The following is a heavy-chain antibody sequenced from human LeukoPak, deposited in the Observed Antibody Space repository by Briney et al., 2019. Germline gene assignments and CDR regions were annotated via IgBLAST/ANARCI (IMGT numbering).Heavy chain of an antibody. V-gene: IGHV4-59*01. CDR2: IYYSGST. D-gene: IGHD1-26*01. CDR3: ARGALSGCDY. J-gene: IGHJ4*02. Sequence: PSETLSLTCTVSGGSIGRDYWSWIRQPPGKGLEWIGYIYYSGSTNYNPSLKCRVTISVDTSKNQFSLKLSSVTAADTAVYYCARGALSGCDYWGQGTLVTVSS. CDR1: GGSIGRDY.